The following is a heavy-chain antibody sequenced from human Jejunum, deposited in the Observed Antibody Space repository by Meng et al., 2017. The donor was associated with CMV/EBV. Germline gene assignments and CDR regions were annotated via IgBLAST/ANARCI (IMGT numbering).Heavy chain of an antibody. J-gene: IGHJ4*02. CDR3: AKDFLSGSLGELWDY. CDR2: IRYDGSDD. Sequence: VTLVELGGGVVQPGGALRLSCAASGFTFSDYGMHWVRQAPGKGLEWVSFIRYDGSDDAYADSVKGRFAISRDNSKNALFLQMDSLRAEDTAMYYCAKDFLSGSLGELWDYWGQGTLVTVSS. D-gene: IGHD3-10*01. CDR1: GFTFSDYG. V-gene: IGHV3-30*02.